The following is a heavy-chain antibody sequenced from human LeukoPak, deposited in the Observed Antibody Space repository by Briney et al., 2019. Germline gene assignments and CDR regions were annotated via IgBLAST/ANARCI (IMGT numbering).Heavy chain of an antibody. Sequence: TGRSLTLSCAASAFTVSNNYINWVRQGAGKWLEWVSVIHSGGTTYYADSVKGRFPIPRDPSKNTLYLKLTSRRPEAPAFFNFPSTKRAAGTFYHGIDVWGQGTTVTVSS. CDR3: PSTKRAAGTFYHGIDV. J-gene: IGHJ6*02. V-gene: IGHV3-53*05. D-gene: IGHD6-13*01. CDR2: IHSGGTT. CDR1: AFTVSNNY.